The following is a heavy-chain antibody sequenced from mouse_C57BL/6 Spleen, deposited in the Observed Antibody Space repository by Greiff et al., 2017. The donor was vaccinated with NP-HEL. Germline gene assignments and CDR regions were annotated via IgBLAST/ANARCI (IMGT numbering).Heavy chain of an antibody. V-gene: IGHV5-15*01. J-gene: IGHJ3*01. CDR1: GFTSSDYG. Sequence: EVQVVESGGGLVQPGGSLKLSCAASGFTSSDYGMAWVRQAPRKGPEWVAFISNLAYSIYYADTVTGRFTISRENAKNTLYLEMSSLRSEDTAMYYCARQGLAGYYGFAYWGQGTLVTVSA. CDR2: ISNLAYSI. CDR3: ARQGLAGYYGFAY. D-gene: IGHD2-3*01.